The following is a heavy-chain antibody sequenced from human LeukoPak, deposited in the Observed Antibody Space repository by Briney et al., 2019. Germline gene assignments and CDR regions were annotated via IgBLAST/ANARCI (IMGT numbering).Heavy chain of an antibody. J-gene: IGHJ4*02. D-gene: IGHD1-26*01. Sequence: GGSLRLSCAASGFTFTTYGMHWVRQAPGKGLEWVSAISGSGGSTYYADSVKGRFTISRDNSKNTLYLQMNSLRAEDTAVYYCAKAAVVGATSFDYWGQGTLVTVSS. CDR1: GFTFTTYG. CDR3: AKAAVVGATSFDY. V-gene: IGHV3-23*01. CDR2: ISGSGGST.